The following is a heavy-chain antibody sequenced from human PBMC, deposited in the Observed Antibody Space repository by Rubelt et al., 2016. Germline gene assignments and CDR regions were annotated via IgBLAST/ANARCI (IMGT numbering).Heavy chain of an antibody. J-gene: IGHJ4*02. V-gene: IGHV1-46*01. Sequence: VQSGAEVKKPGSSVKVSCKASGGTFSSYAISWVRQAPGQGLEWMGIINPSGGSTSYAQKFQGRVTMTRDTSTSTVYMELSSLRSEDTAVYYCARVGGDSRDYFDYWGQGTLVTVSS. CDR1: GGTFSSYA. CDR2: INPSGGST. D-gene: IGHD3-22*01. CDR3: ARVGGDSRDYFDY.